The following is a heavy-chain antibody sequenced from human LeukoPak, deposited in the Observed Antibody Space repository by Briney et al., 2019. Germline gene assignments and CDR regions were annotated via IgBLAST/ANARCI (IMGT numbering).Heavy chain of an antibody. CDR2: INPNSGGT. CDR1: GYTFTGYY. V-gene: IGHV1-2*02. Sequence: GASVKVSCKASGYTFTGYYMQWVRQAPGQGLEWMGWINPNSGGTNYAQKFQGRVTMTRDTSMSTAYMELSRLRSDDTAVYYCASQTSADIVVVPAAAGYGMDVWGQGTTVTVSS. D-gene: IGHD2-2*01. J-gene: IGHJ6*02. CDR3: ASQTSADIVVVPAAAGYGMDV.